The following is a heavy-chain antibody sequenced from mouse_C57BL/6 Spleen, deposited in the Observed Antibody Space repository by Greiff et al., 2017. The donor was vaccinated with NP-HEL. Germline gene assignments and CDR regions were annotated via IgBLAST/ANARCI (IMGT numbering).Heavy chain of an antibody. CDR2: ISDGGSYT. D-gene: IGHD1-1*01. CDR3: ARDRYYGSSEDWYFDV. CDR1: GFTFSSYA. Sequence: EVQVVESGGGLVKPGGSLKLSCAASGFTFSSYAMSWVRQTPEKRLEWVATISDGGSYTYYPDNVKGRFTISRDNAKNNLYLQMNHLKSEDTAMYYCARDRYYGSSEDWYFDVWGTGTTVTVSS. V-gene: IGHV5-4*01. J-gene: IGHJ1*03.